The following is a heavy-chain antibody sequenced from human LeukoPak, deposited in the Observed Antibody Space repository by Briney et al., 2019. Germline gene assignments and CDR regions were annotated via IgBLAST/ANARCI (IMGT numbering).Heavy chain of an antibody. CDR2: TYYRSKWYN. V-gene: IGHV6-1*01. D-gene: IGHD3-10*01. Sequence: SQTHSLTCAISGDSVSSNSAAWNWIRQSPSRGLEWLGRTYYRSKWYNDYAVSVKSRITINPDTSKNQFSLQLNSVTPEDTAVYYCARSADYYGSGSYNWFDPWGQGTLVTVSS. CDR3: ARSADYYGSGSYNWFDP. CDR1: GDSVSSNSAA. J-gene: IGHJ5*02.